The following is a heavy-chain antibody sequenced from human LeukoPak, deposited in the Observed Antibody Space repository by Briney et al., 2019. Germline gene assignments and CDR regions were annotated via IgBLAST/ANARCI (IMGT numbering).Heavy chain of an antibody. J-gene: IGHJ6*02. CDR1: GYTFTSYG. D-gene: IGHD6-19*01. CDR2: ISAYNGNT. Sequence: ASMKVSCKASGYTFTSYGISWVRQAPGQGLEWMGWISAYNGNTNYAQKLQGRVTMTTDTSTSTAYMELRSLRSDDTAVYYCARDGFVVVIAVAGTVVYYGMDVWGQGTLVTVSS. V-gene: IGHV1-18*01. CDR3: ARDGFVVVIAVAGTVVYYGMDV.